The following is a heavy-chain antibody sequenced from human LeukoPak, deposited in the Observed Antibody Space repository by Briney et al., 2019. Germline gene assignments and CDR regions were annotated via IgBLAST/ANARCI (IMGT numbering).Heavy chain of an antibody. V-gene: IGHV3-30-3*01. CDR2: ISYDDGTNK. J-gene: IGHJ4*02. CDR1: GFTFSTYP. Sequence: GRSLRLSCAASGFTFSTYPMHWVRQAPGKGLEWVAVISYDDGTNKYDADSVKGRFTISRDNSKNTLYLQMNSLRAEDTAVYYCARLNLGYGYFLEATKHDYWGQGTLVTVSS. CDR3: ARLNLGYGYFLEATKHDY. D-gene: IGHD5-18*01.